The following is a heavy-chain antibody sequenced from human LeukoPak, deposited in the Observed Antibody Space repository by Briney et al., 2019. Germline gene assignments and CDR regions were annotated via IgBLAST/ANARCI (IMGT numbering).Heavy chain of an antibody. Sequence: GGSLRLSCAASGFAFSSYEMDWVRQAPGKGLEWVSYISIDGKTIHYADSVKGRFTISRDNAKNSVYLQMNSLRVEDTAIYYCASLWELIGSWGQGTLVTVSS. CDR2: ISIDGKTI. D-gene: IGHD1-26*01. CDR1: GFAFSSYE. CDR3: ASLWELIGS. V-gene: IGHV3-48*03. J-gene: IGHJ4*02.